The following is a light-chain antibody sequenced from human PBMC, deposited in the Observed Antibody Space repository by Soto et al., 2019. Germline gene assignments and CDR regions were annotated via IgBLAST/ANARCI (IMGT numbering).Light chain of an antibody. J-gene: IGKJ1*01. Sequence: EIVLTQSPGTLSLSPGEGATLSCRASQSVSGAYLAWYQQKPGQAPGLLIYDASSRATGIPDRFSGSGSGTDFTLTISRLEPEDFAVFFCQQYGNSPRTFGQGTKVDI. CDR1: QSVSGAY. CDR2: DAS. CDR3: QQYGNSPRT. V-gene: IGKV3-20*01.